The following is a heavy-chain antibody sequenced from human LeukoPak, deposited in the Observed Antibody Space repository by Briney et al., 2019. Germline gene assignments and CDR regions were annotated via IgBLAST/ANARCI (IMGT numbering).Heavy chain of an antibody. J-gene: IGHJ4*02. V-gene: IGHV3-48*04. CDR3: ALGWYAIDY. D-gene: IGHD6-19*01. CDR2: ISSSSTTT. CDR1: EITFSRYS. Sequence: PGGSLRLSCAVYEITFSRYSMNWVRQAPGKGLELVSYISSSSTTTYYADSVKGRFTIFRDNARNLVYLEMHSLRAEDTALYYCALGWYAIDYWGQGTLVTVSS.